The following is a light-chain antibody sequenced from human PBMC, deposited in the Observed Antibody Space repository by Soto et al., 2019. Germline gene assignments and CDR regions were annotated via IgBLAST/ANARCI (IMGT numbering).Light chain of an antibody. CDR2: RND. CDR1: SSNIGSNY. V-gene: IGLV1-47*01. Sequence: QSVLTQPPSASGTPGQRVTISCSGSSSNIGSNYVYWYQQLPGSAPKLLIYRNDQRPSGVPDRFSASKSGTAASLAISGLRSEDEADYHCAAWDDSLSAVVSGGGTTLTVL. J-gene: IGLJ2*01. CDR3: AAWDDSLSAVV.